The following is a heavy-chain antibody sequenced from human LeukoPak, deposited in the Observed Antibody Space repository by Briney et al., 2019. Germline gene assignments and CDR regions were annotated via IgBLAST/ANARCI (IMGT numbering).Heavy chain of an antibody. CDR3: ARGQFGTSWYKN. CDR1: GGSISSYY. V-gene: IGHV4-59*01. CDR2: IYYSGST. J-gene: IGHJ4*02. D-gene: IGHD2-2*01. Sequence: SETLSLTCTVSGGSISSYYWSWIRQPPGKGLEWIGYIYYSGSTNYNPSLKSPVTISVDTSKNQFSLKLSSVTAADTAVYFCARGQFGTSWYKNWGQGTLVTVSS.